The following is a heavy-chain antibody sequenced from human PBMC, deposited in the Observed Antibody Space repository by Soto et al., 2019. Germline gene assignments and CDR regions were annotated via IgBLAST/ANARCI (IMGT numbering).Heavy chain of an antibody. J-gene: IGHJ4*02. D-gene: IGHD6-13*01. Sequence: GGSLRLSCAASGFTFSNAWMSWVRQAPGKGLEWVGRIKSKTDGGTTDYAAPVKGRFTISKDDSKNMLYLQMNSLKTEDTAVYYCTTGYQDSSSYFDYWGQGTLVTVSS. CDR1: GFTFSNAW. CDR3: TTGYQDSSSYFDY. V-gene: IGHV3-15*01. CDR2: IKSKTDGGTT.